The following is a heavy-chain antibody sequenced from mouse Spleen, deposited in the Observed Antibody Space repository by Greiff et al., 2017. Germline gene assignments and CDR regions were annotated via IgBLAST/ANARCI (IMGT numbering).Heavy chain of an antibody. CDR1: GFTFSSYA. V-gene: IGHV5-9-1*01. CDR2: ISSGGGNT. J-gene: IGHJ3*01. Sequence: EVMLVESGGGLVKLGGSLKLSCAASGFTFSSYAMSWVRQTPEKRLEWVATISSGGGNTYYPDNAKNTLYLQMSSLKSEDTAMYYCARKEDYRYAWFAYWGQGTLVTVSA. CDR3: ARKEDYRYAWFAY. D-gene: IGHD2-14*01.